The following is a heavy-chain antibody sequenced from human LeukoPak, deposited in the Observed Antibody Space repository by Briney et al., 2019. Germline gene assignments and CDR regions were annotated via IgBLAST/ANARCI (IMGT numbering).Heavy chain of an antibody. Sequence: SQTLSLTCTVSAVSISSGDYYWSWIRQPPGKGLEWIVYIYYSGSTYYNPSLKGRVTISVDTSKNQFSLKLSSVTAADTAVYYCARGHQYYDIRAGWFDHWGQGTLVTVSS. CDR3: ARGHQYYDIRAGWFDH. V-gene: IGHV4-30-4*08. CDR2: IYYSGST. D-gene: IGHD3-9*01. J-gene: IGHJ5*02. CDR1: AVSISSGDYY.